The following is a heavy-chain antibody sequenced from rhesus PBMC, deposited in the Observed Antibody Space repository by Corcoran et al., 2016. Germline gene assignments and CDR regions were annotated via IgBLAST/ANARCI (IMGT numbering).Heavy chain of an antibody. Sequence: QVRLQESGPGLVKSSETLSLTCAVSGGSMSESSFWTWIRQPPGEGLEWIGNKYSNSVTTYKPTHKSRDTITKHTSNNQVFLKVTSVTAADTAVYYCASPFERGRFEVWGAGILVTVSS. D-gene: IGHD3-34*01. V-gene: IGHV4S9*01. CDR1: GGSMSESSF. J-gene: IGHJ5-1*01. CDR2: KYSNSVTT. CDR3: ASPFERGRFEV.